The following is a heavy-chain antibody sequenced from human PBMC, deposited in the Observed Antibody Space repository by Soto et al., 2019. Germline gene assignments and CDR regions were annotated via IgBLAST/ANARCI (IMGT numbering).Heavy chain of an antibody. V-gene: IGHV3-30*18. D-gene: IGHD2-2*01. CDR3: AKDLVVVVPSPMYGMDV. CDR1: GFTFSNYG. CDR2: ISYDGSNK. Sequence: QVQLVESGGGVVQPGRSLRLSCAASGFTFSNYGLHWVRQAAGKGLEWVAFISYDGSNKYSADSVKGRFTISRDNSRDSLYFQMNSLRAEDTAVYYCAKDLVVVVPSPMYGMDVWGQGTTVTVS. J-gene: IGHJ6*02.